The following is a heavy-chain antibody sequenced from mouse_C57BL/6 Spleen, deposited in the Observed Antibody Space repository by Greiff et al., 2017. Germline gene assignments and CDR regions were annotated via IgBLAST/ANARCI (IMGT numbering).Heavy chain of an antibody. CDR2: ILSGSGST. V-gene: IGHV1-9*01. CDR1: GYTFTGYW. J-gene: IGHJ4*01. CDR3: ARRPYYYAMDY. Sequence: QVQLQQSGAELMKPGASVKLSCKATGYTFTGYWIEWVKQRPGHGLEWIGEILSGSGSTNYNEKFKGKTTLTADTSSNTAYMQLSSLTTEDSAIYYCARRPYYYAMDYWGKGTSVTVSS.